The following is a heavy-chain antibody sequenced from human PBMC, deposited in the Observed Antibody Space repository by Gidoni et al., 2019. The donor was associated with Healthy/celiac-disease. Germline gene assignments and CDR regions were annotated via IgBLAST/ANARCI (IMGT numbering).Heavy chain of an antibody. V-gene: IGHV4-34*01. CDR3: ARGIVVVDGGSSWYGGAFDI. J-gene: IGHJ3*02. CDR1: GGSFRGYY. CDR2: INHSGST. D-gene: IGHD6-13*01. Sequence: QVQLQQWGAGLLKPSETLSLTCAVYGGSFRGYYWRWIRQPPGKGLEWIGEINHSGSTNYNPSLKSRVTISVDTSKNQFSLKLSSVTAADTAVYYCARGIVVVDGGSSWYGGAFDIWGQGTMVTVSS.